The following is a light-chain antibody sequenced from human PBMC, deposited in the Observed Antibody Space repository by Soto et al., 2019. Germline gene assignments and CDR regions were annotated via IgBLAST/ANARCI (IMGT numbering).Light chain of an antibody. CDR3: QQYKNWPHT. Sequence: EIVMTQSPATLSVSPGERATLSCRASQSVSSNLAWYQQKPGQAPRLLIYGASSRATGIPDRFSGSGSGTDFTLTISRLEPEDFAVYYCQQYKNWPHTFGQGTKVDIK. CDR2: GAS. J-gene: IGKJ2*01. V-gene: IGKV3D-15*01. CDR1: QSVSSN.